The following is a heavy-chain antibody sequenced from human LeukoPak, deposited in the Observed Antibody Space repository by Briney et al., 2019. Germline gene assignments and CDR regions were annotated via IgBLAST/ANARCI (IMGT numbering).Heavy chain of an antibody. V-gene: IGHV3-30*18. J-gene: IGHJ4*02. CDR3: AKMRVWGSYRFDY. Sequence: PGRSLRLSCAASGFTFNTYGMHWVRQAPGKGLEWVAVISYDGSLKYYGDSVRGRSTISRDNSKNTLYLQMNSLRPEDTAVYYCAKMRVWGSYRFDYWGQGTLVTVSS. D-gene: IGHD3-16*02. CDR2: ISYDGSLK. CDR1: GFTFNTYG.